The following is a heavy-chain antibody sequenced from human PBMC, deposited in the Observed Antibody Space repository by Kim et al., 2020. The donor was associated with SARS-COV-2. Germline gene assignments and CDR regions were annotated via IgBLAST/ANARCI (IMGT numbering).Heavy chain of an antibody. D-gene: IGHD6-6*01. CDR1: GGSFSGYY. CDR2: INHSGST. J-gene: IGHJ3*02. CDR3: ARGRDKLIAARLRAFDI. Sequence: SETLSLTCAVYGGSFSGYYWSWIRQPPGKGLEWIGEINHSGSTNYNPSLKSRVTISVDTSKNQFSLKLSSVTAADTAVYYCARGRDKLIAARLRAFDIWGQGTMVTVSS. V-gene: IGHV4-34*01.